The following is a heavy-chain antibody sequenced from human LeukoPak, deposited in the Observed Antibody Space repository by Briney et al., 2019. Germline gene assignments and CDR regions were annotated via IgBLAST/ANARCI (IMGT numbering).Heavy chain of an antibody. CDR2: FDVIDSET. D-gene: IGHD5-18*01. J-gene: IGHJ4*02. Sequence: GASVKFSCTVSGSSLSVLSLYWVRQAPGKGLGRMGGFDVIDSETFYAQKFQGRVPMTEDSSTDTAYMELRSLTSDDTALYYCAAGRPYSLLDYWGQRTLVTVSS. CDR1: GSSLSVLS. V-gene: IGHV1-24*01. CDR3: AAGRPYSLLDY.